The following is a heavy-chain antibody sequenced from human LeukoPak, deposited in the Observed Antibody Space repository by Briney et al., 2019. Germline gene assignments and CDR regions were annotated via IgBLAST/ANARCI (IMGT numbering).Heavy chain of an antibody. CDR3: AGLWGVMGYYYGMDV. CDR1: GGSFSGYY. J-gene: IGHJ6*02. V-gene: IGHV4-34*01. D-gene: IGHD3-16*01. Sequence: SETLSLTCAVYGGSFSGYYWSWIRQPPGKGLEWIGEINHSGSTNYNPSLKSRVTISVDTSKNQFSLKLSSMTAADTAVYYCAGLWGVMGYYYGMDVWGQGTTVTVSS. CDR2: INHSGST.